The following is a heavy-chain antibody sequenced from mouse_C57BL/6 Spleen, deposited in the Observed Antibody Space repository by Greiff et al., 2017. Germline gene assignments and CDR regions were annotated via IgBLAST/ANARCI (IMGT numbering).Heavy chain of an antibody. D-gene: IGHD1-1*01. J-gene: IGHJ3*01. V-gene: IGHV1-9*01. CDR3: ATSCYGSSYDWFAY. Sequence: QVQLQQSGAELMKPGASVKLSCKATGYTFTGYWIEWVKQRPGHGLEWIGEILPGSGSTNYNEKFKGKATFTADKSSNTAYMQRSSLTTDDSAIYYCATSCYGSSYDWFAYWGQGTLVTVSA. CDR2: ILPGSGST. CDR1: GYTFTGYW.